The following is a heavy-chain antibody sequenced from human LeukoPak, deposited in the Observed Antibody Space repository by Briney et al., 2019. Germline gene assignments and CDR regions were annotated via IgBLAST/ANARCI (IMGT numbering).Heavy chain of an antibody. D-gene: IGHD2-2*01. V-gene: IGHV4-61*08. Sequence: TTSETLSLTCAVSGGSISSGGYSWSWIRQPPEKGLEWFVCIYYSGRTNYNPSLKSRVTISLDTSKNQFSLKLRSVTAADTAVYYCARGRGSYCSSSNCYIPHLVIDYWGQGTLVTVSP. CDR2: IYYSGRT. CDR3: ARGRGSYCSSSNCYIPHLVIDY. J-gene: IGHJ4*02. CDR1: GGSISSGGYS.